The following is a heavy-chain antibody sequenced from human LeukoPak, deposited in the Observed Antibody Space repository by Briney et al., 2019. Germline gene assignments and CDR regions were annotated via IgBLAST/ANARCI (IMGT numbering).Heavy chain of an antibody. Sequence: GGSLRLSCAASGFTFSSYGMHWVRQAPGKGLEWVAVIWYDGSNKYYADSVKGRFTISRDNSKNTLYLQMNSLRAEDTAVYYXXXXXXXXXXXXYYYGMDVWGQGTTVTVSS. CDR1: GFTFSSYG. J-gene: IGHJ6*02. CDR3: XXXXXXXXXXXYYYGMDV. CDR2: IWYDGSNK. V-gene: IGHV3-33*01.